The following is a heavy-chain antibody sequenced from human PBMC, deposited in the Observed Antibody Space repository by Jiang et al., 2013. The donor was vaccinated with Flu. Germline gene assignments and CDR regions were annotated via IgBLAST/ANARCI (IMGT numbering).Heavy chain of an antibody. J-gene: IGHJ6*02. CDR2: IYWDDDK. Sequence: KPTQTLTLTCTFSGFSLSTSGVAVGWVRQPPGKALEWLALIYWDDDKRYSPSLKSRLTITKDTSKNQVVLTMTNMDPVDTGTYYCARIVGHSEGGYYYGMDVWGQGTTVTVSS. V-gene: IGHV2-5*02. CDR1: GFSLSTSGVA. D-gene: IGHD3-22*01. CDR3: ARIVGHSEGGYYYGMDV.